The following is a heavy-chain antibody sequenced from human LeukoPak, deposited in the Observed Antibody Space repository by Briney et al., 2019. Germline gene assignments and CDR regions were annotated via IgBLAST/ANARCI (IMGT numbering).Heavy chain of an antibody. CDR2: IYTSGST. CDR3: ARDLLRLGMSNWFDP. J-gene: IGHJ5*02. CDR1: GGSISSYY. V-gene: IGHV4-4*07. D-gene: IGHD3-16*01. Sequence: SETLSLTCTVSGGSISSYYWSWIRQPAGKGLGWIGRIYTSGSTSYNPSLKSRVTMSVDTSKNEFSLKLSSVTAADTAVYYCARDLLRLGMSNWFDPWGQGTLVTVSS.